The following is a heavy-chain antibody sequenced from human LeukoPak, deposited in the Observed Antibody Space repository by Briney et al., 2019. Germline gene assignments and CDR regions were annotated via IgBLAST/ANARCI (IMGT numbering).Heavy chain of an antibody. CDR1: GFTLSGFG. V-gene: IGHV3-30*02. CDR2: IRYDGSNK. CDR3: AKGCGWEASYYYYYMDV. Sequence: GGSLRLSCAASGFTLSGFGMHWVRQAPGKGLEWVAFIRYDGSNKYYADSVKGRFTISRDNSKNTLYLQMNRLRAEDTAVYYCAKGCGWEASYYYYYMDVWGKGTAVTISS. J-gene: IGHJ6*03. D-gene: IGHD1-26*01.